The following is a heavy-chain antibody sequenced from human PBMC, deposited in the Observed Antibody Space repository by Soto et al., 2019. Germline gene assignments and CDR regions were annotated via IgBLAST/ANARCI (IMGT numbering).Heavy chain of an antibody. CDR2: INHSGST. D-gene: IGHD3-10*01. Sequence: QVQLQQWGAGLLKPSETMSLTCAVSGGAFSGYFWSWIRQPPGKGLELIGEINHSGSTYYNPSLGSRVTVLVDTSRSQFSLKLRSVTAADTAVYFCTRGRGFGQFTHPFDYWGQGTLVTVSS. V-gene: IGHV4-34*01. J-gene: IGHJ4*02. CDR3: TRGRGFGQFTHPFDY. CDR1: GGAFSGYF.